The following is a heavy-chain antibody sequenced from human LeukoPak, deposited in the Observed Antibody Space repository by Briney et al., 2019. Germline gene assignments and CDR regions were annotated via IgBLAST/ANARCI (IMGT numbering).Heavy chain of an antibody. CDR2: INHSGST. Sequence: SETLSLTCAVYGVSFSGYYWSWIRQPPGKGLEWIGEINHSGSTNYNPSLKSRLTISVDTSKKQFSLKLSTVTAVDTAVYYCARGSVGYTYGSAFDIWGQGTMVTVSS. CDR3: ARGSVGYTYGSAFDI. V-gene: IGHV4-34*01. D-gene: IGHD5-18*01. CDR1: GVSFSGYY. J-gene: IGHJ3*02.